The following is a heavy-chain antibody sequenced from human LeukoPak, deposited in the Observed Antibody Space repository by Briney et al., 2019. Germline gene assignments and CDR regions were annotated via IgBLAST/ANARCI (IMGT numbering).Heavy chain of an antibody. D-gene: IGHD3-16*01. J-gene: IGHJ3*01. CDR1: GFIFRTYG. CDR2: IRYDGSDK. CDR3: AKRADYYDSSRALYDAFDL. V-gene: IGHV3-30*02. Sequence: PGGPLRLSCAASGFIFRTYGMHWVRQAPGKGLEWVTFIRYDGSDKYYADSVKGRFTISRDNSKNTLFLQMNSLRVEDTAVYYCAKRADYYDSSRALYDAFDLWGQGTMVTVSS.